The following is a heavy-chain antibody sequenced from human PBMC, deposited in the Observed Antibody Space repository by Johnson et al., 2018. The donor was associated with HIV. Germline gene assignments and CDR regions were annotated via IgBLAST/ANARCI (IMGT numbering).Heavy chain of an antibody. D-gene: IGHD3-16*01. CDR3: AKRVAGWGTDAFDV. CDR1: GFTVSSNY. Sequence: VQMVESGGGLIQPGGSLRLSCAASGFTVSSNYMSWVRQAPGKGLEWVSVIYSGGSTYYADSVKGRFTISRDNSKNTLYLQMNSLRAEDTAVYYCAKRVAGWGTDAFDVWGQGTMVTVSS. V-gene: IGHV3-53*01. CDR2: IYSGGST. J-gene: IGHJ3*01.